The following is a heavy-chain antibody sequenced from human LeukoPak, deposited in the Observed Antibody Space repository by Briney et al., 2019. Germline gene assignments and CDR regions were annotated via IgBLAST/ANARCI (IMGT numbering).Heavy chain of an antibody. V-gene: IGHV4-59*08. CDR1: GGTISSYY. D-gene: IGHD5-18*01. CDR3: ARLDTANYFDY. Sequence: TSETLSLTCTVSGGTISSYYWSWIRQPPGKGLEWIGYIYYSGSTNYNPSLKSRVTISVDTSKNQFSLKLSSVTAADTAVYYCARLDTANYFDYWGQGTLVTVSS. J-gene: IGHJ4*02. CDR2: IYYSGST.